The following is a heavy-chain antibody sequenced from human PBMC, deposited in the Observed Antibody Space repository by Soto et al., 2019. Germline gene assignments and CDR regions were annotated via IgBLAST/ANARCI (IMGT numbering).Heavy chain of an antibody. CDR3: ARVSQDIVLMVYAIPRYYYGMDV. V-gene: IGHV5-51*01. Sequence: PGESLKISCKGSGYSFTSYWIGWVRQMPGKGLEWLGIIYPGDSDTRYSPSFQGQVTISADKSISTAYLQMNSLRAEDTAVYYCARVSQDIVLMVYAIPRYYYGMDVWGQGTTVTVSS. J-gene: IGHJ6*02. D-gene: IGHD2-8*01. CDR2: IYPGDSDT. CDR1: GYSFTSYW.